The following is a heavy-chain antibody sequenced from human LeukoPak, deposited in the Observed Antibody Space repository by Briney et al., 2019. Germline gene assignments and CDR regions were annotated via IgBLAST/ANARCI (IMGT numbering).Heavy chain of an antibody. Sequence: SETLSLTCAVYGGSFSGYYWSWIRQPPGKGLEWIGEINHSGSTNYNPSLKSRVTISVDTSKNQSSLKLSSVTAADTAVYYCARRPAGIAAAGYFDYWGQGTLVTVSS. D-gene: IGHD6-13*01. CDR2: INHSGST. CDR1: GGSFSGYY. CDR3: ARRPAGIAAAGYFDY. J-gene: IGHJ4*02. V-gene: IGHV4-34*01.